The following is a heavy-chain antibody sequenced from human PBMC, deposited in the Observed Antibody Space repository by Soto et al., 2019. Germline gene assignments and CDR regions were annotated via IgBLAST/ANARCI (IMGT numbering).Heavy chain of an antibody. CDR3: ARDRKACSGCYGSGSAD. D-gene: IGHD3-10*01. CDR2: ISYSETT. J-gene: IGHJ4*02. Sequence: SETLSLTCTVSGASISTDSSYWSWIRQPPGKGLEWIAYISYSETTYYNPSLRSRVIISADLSMNQFSLNLASVTAADTAVYYCARDRKACSGCYGSGSADWGQGTLVTVS. CDR1: GASISTDSSY. V-gene: IGHV4-30-4*01.